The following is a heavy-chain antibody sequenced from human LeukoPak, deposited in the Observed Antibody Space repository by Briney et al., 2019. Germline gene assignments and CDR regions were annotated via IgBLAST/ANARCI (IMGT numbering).Heavy chain of an antibody. CDR1: GFTFSSYS. V-gene: IGHV3-21*01. CDR3: ARDVSYYMDV. J-gene: IGHJ6*03. CDR2: ISSSSSYI. Sequence: PGGSLRLFCSASGFTFSSYSMNWGRRAPGPGLQRVSSISSSSSYIYYADSVKGRFTISRDNAKNSLYLQMNSLRAEDTAVYYCARDVSYYMDVWGKGTTVTVSS.